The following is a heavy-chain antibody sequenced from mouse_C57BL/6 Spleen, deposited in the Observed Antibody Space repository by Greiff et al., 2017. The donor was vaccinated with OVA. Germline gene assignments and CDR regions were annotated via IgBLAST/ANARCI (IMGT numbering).Heavy chain of an antibody. CDR3: ARNYDYDRFAY. J-gene: IGHJ3*01. CDR2: ISSGSSTI. D-gene: IGHD2-4*01. Sequence: EVQVVESGGGLVKPGGSLKLSCAASGFTFSDYGMHWVRQAPEKGLEWVAYISSGSSTIYYADTVKGRFTISRDNAKNTLFLQMTSLRSEDTAMYYCARNYDYDRFAYWGQGTLVTVSA. CDR1: GFTFSDYG. V-gene: IGHV5-17*01.